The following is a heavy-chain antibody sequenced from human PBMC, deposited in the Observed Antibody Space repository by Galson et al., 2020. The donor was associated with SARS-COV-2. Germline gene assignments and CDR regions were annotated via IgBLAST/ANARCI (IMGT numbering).Heavy chain of an antibody. V-gene: IGHV1-18*04. CDR1: GYTFTSYG. J-gene: IGHJ6*02. D-gene: IGHD2-2*03. CDR3: ARDDFGYCSSTSCYHFYGMDV. CDR2: ISAYNGNT. Sequence: ASVKVPCKASGYTFTSYGISWVRQAPGQGLEWMGWISAYNGNTNYAQKLQGRVTMTTDTSTSTAYMELRSLRSDDTAVYYCARDDFGYCSSTSCYHFYGMDVWGQGTTVTVSS.